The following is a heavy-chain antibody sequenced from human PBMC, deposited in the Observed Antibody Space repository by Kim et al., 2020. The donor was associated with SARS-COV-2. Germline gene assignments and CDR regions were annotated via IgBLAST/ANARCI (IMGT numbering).Heavy chain of an antibody. CDR2: IKSKTDGGTT. D-gene: IGHD6-6*01. CDR3: TTVVGGSSSPLSWDYYYGMDV. J-gene: IGHJ6*02. V-gene: IGHV3-15*01. CDR1: GFTFSNAW. Sequence: GGSLRLSCAASGFTFSNAWMSWVRQAPGKGLEWVGRIKSKTDGGTTDYAAPVKGRFTISRDDSKNTLYLQMNSLKTEDTAVYYCTTVVGGSSSPLSWDYYYGMDVWGQGTTVTVSS.